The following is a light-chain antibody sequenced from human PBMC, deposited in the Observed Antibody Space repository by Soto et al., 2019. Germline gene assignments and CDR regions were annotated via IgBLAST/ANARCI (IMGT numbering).Light chain of an antibody. CDR1: SSNIGSNT. CDR2: SNN. Sequence: QSVLTQPPSASGTAGQRVTISCSGSSSNIGSNTVNWYQQLPGTAPKLLIYSNNQRPSGVPDRFSGSTSGNSASLAISGLQSEDEADYYCAACDFSLNGYVFGPGTKLTVL. J-gene: IGLJ1*01. V-gene: IGLV1-44*01. CDR3: AACDFSLNGYV.